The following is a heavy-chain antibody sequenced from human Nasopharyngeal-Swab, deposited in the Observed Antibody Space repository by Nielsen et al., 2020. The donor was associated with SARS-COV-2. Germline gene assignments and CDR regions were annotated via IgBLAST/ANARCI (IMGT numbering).Heavy chain of an antibody. Sequence: GESLKISCAASGFTVSSNYMSWVRQAPGKGPEWVSVIYSGGSTYYADSVKGRLTISRDNSKNTLYLQMNSLRAEDTAVYYCARAGDSSGWFPPSYFDYWGQGTLVTVSS. V-gene: IGHV3-53*01. CDR3: ARAGDSSGWFPPSYFDY. CDR2: IYSGGST. D-gene: IGHD6-19*01. J-gene: IGHJ4*02. CDR1: GFTVSSNY.